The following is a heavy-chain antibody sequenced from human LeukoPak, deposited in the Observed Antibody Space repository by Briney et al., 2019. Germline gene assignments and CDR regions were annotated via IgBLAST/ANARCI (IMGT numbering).Heavy chain of an antibody. V-gene: IGHV4-31*03. CDR3: ARDRGKAARQFDP. CDR2: IYYSGST. CDR1: GGSISSGGYY. J-gene: IGHJ5*02. D-gene: IGHD3-10*01. Sequence: SETLSLTCTVSGGSISSGGYYWSWIRQHPGKGLEWIGYIYYSGSTYYNLSLKSRVTISVDTSKNQFSLKLSSVTAADTAVYYCARDRGKAARQFDPWGQGTLVTVSS.